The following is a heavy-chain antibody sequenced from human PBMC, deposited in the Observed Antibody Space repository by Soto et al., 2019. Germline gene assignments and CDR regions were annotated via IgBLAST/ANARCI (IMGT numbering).Heavy chain of an antibody. CDR3: ARGHTSGYFKYFFDY. CDR1: GGSINSYY. Sequence: SETLSLTCTVSGGSINSYYWSWIRQPPGKGLEWIGYIYYSGSTNYNPSLKSRVTISIDTSENQFSLKLTSVTAADTALYYCARGHTSGYFKYFFDYWGQGALVTVSS. V-gene: IGHV4-59*01. J-gene: IGHJ4*02. D-gene: IGHD3-22*01. CDR2: IYYSGST.